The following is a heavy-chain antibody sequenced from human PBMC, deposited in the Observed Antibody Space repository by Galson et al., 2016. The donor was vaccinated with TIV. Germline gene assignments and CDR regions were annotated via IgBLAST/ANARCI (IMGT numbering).Heavy chain of an antibody. CDR3: ARIVYGSSALDV. J-gene: IGHJ6*02. D-gene: IGHD4-17*01. CDR2: INPKSGDT. Sequence: SVKVSCKASGYTFTGNYMHWVRQAPGQGLEWMGWINPKSGDTSYAQKFQDWVNMTRDVSISTVYMELSRLRSDDTAAYYCARIVYGSSALDVWGQGTTVTVSS. CDR1: GYTFTGNY. V-gene: IGHV1-2*04.